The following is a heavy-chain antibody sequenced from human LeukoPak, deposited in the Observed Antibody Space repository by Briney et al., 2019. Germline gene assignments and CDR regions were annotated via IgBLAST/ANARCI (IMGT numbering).Heavy chain of an antibody. CDR3: ERELAVASLYQHRYCDY. J-gene: IGHJ4*02. D-gene: IGHD3-16*02. Sequence: GGSLTLSCAASGFTVSSYAMRWVRQPPGKWREWEAVISYDGRNKYYTDSVKGRFTMSRDNSKKTVYLEMNSLNPEEHAVYYCERELAVASLYQHRYCDYWAQGPLVRVST. CDR1: GFTVSSYA. CDR2: ISYDGRNK. V-gene: IGHV3-30*04.